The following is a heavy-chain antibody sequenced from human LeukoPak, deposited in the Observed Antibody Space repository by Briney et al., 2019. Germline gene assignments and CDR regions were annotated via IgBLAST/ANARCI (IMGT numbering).Heavy chain of an antibody. D-gene: IGHD3-10*01. V-gene: IGHV4-4*07. J-gene: IGHJ5*02. CDR3: ARGAYYYGSGLPFDP. CDR1: GGSIINYY. Sequence: PSETLSLTCTVSGGSIINYYWSWIRQPAGKGLEWIGRIYTSGSTNYNPSLKSRVTMSVDTSKNQFSLKLSSVTAADTAVYYCARGAYYYGSGLPFDPWGQGTLVTVSS. CDR2: IYTSGST.